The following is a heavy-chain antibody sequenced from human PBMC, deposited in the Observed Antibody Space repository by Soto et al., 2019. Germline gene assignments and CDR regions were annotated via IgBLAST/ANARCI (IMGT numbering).Heavy chain of an antibody. D-gene: IGHD2-2*01. J-gene: IGHJ6*02. CDR2: ISGGGSYI. V-gene: IGHV3-21*06. CDR1: GFTFSDEN. Sequence: TGGSLRLSCSASGFTFSDENMSWVRPVPGKGLEWVSGISGGGSYIFYADSVQGRFSISRDNAKNSLFLEMNSLRVEDTAVYYCARDSDCHSTSCFFPPHVWGQGTTVTVSS. CDR3: ARDSDCHSTSCFFPPHV.